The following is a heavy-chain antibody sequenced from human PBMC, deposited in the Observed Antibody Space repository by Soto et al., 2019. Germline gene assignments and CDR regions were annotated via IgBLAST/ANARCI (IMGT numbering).Heavy chain of an antibody. CDR3: ASSKFNGWYEYPFDY. CDR2: IIPIFGTA. Sequence: SVKVSCKASGGTFSSYAISWVRQAPGQGLEWMGGIIPIFGTANCAQKFQGRVTITADESKNQFSLKLSSVTAADTAVYYCASSKFNGWYEYPFDYWGQGTLVTVSS. V-gene: IGHV1-69*13. CDR1: GGTFSSYA. J-gene: IGHJ4*02. D-gene: IGHD6-19*01.